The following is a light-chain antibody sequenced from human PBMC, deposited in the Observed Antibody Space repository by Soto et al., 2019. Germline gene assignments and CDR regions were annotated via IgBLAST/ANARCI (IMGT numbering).Light chain of an antibody. CDR1: QDISNY. V-gene: IGKV1-33*01. Sequence: DIQMTQSPSYLSASVGDRVTVSCQASQDISNYLNWYQQKAGKAPKLLIFDASNLETGVPSRFSGSGSGTDVSFTISSLQPEDIATYYCQQYENFPLPFGGGTKVEIK. CDR2: DAS. J-gene: IGKJ4*01. CDR3: QQYENFPLP.